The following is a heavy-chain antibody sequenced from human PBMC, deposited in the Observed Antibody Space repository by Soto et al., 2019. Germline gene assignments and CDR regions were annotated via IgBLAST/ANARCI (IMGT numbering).Heavy chain of an antibody. CDR3: ARHRGYGDYVRDAFDI. CDR2: IYYSGST. J-gene: IGHJ3*02. D-gene: IGHD4-17*01. Sequence: QLQLQESGPGLVKPSETLSLTCTVSGGSISSSSYYWGWIRQPPGKGLEWIGSIYYSGSTYYNPSLKSRVTISVDTSKNQFSLKLSSVTAADTAVYYCARHRGYGDYVRDAFDIWGQGTMVTVSS. V-gene: IGHV4-39*01. CDR1: GGSISSSSYY.